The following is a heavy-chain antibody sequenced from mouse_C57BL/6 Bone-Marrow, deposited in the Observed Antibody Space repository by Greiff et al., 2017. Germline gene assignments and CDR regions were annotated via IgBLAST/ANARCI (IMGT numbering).Heavy chain of an antibody. CDR2: IDPSDSYT. CDR3: ARGVYYGSSYGFAY. CDR1: GYTFTSYW. Sequence: QVQLKQPGAELVKPGASVKLSCKASGYTFTSYWMQWVKQRPGQGLEWIGEIDPSDSYTNYNQKFKGKATLTVDTSSSTAYMQLSSLTSEDSAVYYCARGVYYGSSYGFAYWGQGTLVTVSA. J-gene: IGHJ3*01. D-gene: IGHD1-1*01. V-gene: IGHV1-50*01.